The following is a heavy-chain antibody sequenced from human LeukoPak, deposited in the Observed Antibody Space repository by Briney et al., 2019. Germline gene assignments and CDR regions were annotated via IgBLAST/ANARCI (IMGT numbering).Heavy chain of an antibody. CDR3: ARVGAKYCGGDCYYDY. CDR1: GGSISSYY. Sequence: PSETLSLTCTVSGGSISSYYWSWIRQPPGKGLEWIGRIYTSGSTNYNPSLKSRVTMSVDTSKNQFSLKLSSVTAADTAVYYCARVGAKYCGGDCYYDYWGQGTLVTVSS. V-gene: IGHV4-4*07. CDR2: IYTSGST. J-gene: IGHJ4*02. D-gene: IGHD2-21*02.